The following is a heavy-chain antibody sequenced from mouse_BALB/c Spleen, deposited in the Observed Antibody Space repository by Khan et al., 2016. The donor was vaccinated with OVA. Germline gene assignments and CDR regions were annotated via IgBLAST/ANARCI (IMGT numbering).Heavy chain of an antibody. CDR1: GYSFTSYY. CDR2: IDPFSGGT. D-gene: IGHD1-1*01. J-gene: IGHJ3*01. Sequence: EVKLQESGPELMKPGASVKISCKASGYSFTSYYIHWVIQSHGKSPEWIGYIDPFSGGTTYNQKFKGKATLTADKSSSTAYIPLSNLTSEDSAVYYCTRHGYVGWFIYWGQGTLVTVST. V-gene: IGHV1S135*01. CDR3: TRHGYVGWFIY.